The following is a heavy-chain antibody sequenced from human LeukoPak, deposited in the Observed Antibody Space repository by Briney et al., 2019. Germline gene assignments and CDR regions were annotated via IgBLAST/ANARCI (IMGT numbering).Heavy chain of an antibody. CDR1: GGSFSGYY. V-gene: IGHV4-34*01. D-gene: IGHD1-26*01. CDR2: INHSGST. CDR3: ARDISQWELLGGYYFDY. Sequence: PSETLSLTCAVYGGSFSGYYWSWIRQPPGKGLEWIGEINHSGSTNYNPSLTSGVTISVDTSKNQFSLKLSSVTAADTAVYYCARDISQWELLGGYYFDYWGQGTLVTVSS. J-gene: IGHJ4*02.